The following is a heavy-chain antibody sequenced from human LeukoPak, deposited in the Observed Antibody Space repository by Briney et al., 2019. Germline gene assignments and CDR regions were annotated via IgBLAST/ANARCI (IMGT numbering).Heavy chain of an antibody. J-gene: IGHJ6*02. Sequence: KTGGSLRLSCAASGFTVSSYAMTWVRQAPGKGLEWVSSISSSSSYIYYADSVKGRFTISRDNAKNSLYLQMNSLRAEDTAVYYCARDIRAIGSGWYYYYYGMDVWGQGTTVTVSS. D-gene: IGHD6-19*01. CDR3: ARDIRAIGSGWYYYYYGMDV. CDR2: ISSSSSYI. V-gene: IGHV3-21*01. CDR1: GFTVSSYA.